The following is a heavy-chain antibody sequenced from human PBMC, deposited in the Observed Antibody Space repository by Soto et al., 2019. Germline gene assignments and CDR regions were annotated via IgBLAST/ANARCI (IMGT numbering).Heavy chain of an antibody. CDR1: GGSFSGYY. D-gene: IGHD7-27*01. J-gene: IGHJ4*02. V-gene: IGHV4-34*01. Sequence: QVQLQQWGAGLLKPSETLSLTCAVYGGSFSGYYWNWIRQPPGKGLEWMGEINHSGSTNYNPSLKSRVTISVDTSKNQFSLKLSSVNAADTAVYYCARGWGRIFDYWGQGTLVTVSS. CDR2: INHSGST. CDR3: ARGWGRIFDY.